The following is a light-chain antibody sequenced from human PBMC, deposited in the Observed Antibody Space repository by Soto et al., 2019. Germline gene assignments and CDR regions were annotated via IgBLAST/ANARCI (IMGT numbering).Light chain of an antibody. CDR2: GAS. CDR1: QSVSTN. J-gene: IGKJ5*01. V-gene: IGKV3-15*01. CDR3: QQYSYWPIT. Sequence: EIVMTQSPATLSVSPGERATLSCRASQSVSTNLAWYQQKPGQAPRLLIYGASTRATGIPDRFSGSGSETEFTLTISSLQSEDFAVYHCQQYSYWPITFGQGIRLEI.